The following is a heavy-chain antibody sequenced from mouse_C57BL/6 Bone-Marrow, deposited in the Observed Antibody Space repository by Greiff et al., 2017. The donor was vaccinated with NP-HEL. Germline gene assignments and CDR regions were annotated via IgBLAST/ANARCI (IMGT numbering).Heavy chain of an antibody. V-gene: IGHV1-9*01. D-gene: IGHD1-1*01. CDR2: ILPGSGST. CDR3: AREGNLFITTVVAYYAMDY. J-gene: IGHJ4*01. CDR1: GYTFTGYW. Sequence: QVQLQQSGAELMKPGASVKLSRKATGYTFTGYWIEWVKQRPGHGLEWIGEILPGSGSTNYNEKFKGKATFTADTSSNTAYMQLSSLTTEDSAIYYCAREGNLFITTVVAYYAMDYWGQGTSVTVSS.